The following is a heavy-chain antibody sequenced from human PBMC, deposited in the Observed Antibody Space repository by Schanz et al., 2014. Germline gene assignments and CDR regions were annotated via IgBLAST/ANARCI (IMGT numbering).Heavy chain of an antibody. CDR2: IYYSGTT. CDR3: ARDQGYTTSWHIFDL. Sequence: QLQLQESGPGLVKPSETLSLTCTVSGGSISSSTYWWGWIRQPPGKGLEWIGGIYYSGTTYYNPSLKSRLTMSFDTSKNQFSLKLSSVTAADTAVYYCARDQGYTTSWHIFDLWGQGTLVTVSS. J-gene: IGHJ4*02. CDR1: GGSISSSTYW. D-gene: IGHD6-13*01. V-gene: IGHV4-39*01.